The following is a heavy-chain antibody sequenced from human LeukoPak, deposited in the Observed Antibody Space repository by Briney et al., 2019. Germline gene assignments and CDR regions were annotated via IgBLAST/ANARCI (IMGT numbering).Heavy chain of an antibody. CDR2: INHRGST. J-gene: IGHJ4*01. D-gene: IGHD3-22*01. CDR1: GYSISTDYY. V-gene: IGHV4-38-2*02. Sequence: SETLSLTCSVSGYSISTDYYWGWIRQAPGKGLEWIGTINHRGSTNYNPSLKSRVTISPDTSKNQFSLKLSSVTAADTAVYYCARVGDTSGYYQHFDYWGQGTLVTASS. CDR3: ARVGDTSGYYQHFDY.